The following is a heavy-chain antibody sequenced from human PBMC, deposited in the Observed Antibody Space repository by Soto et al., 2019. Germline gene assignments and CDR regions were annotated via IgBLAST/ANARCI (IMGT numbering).Heavy chain of an antibody. J-gene: IGHJ5*02. CDR1: SETFASYD. CDR3: ARVTRGSGDWFDP. Sequence: ASVKVSCKASSETFASYDITWVRLAPGQGLEWMGWISTYNGNTKYAQNVQGRVSMTTDTSTSTAYMELRSLKSDDTAVYYCARVTRGSGDWFDPWGQGTLVTVSS. V-gene: IGHV1-18*01. D-gene: IGHD6-19*01. CDR2: ISTYNGNT.